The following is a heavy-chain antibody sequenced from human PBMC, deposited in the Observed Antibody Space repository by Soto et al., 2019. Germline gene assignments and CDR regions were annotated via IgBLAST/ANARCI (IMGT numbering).Heavy chain of an antibody. Sequence: QVQLVQSGAEVKKPGASVKVSCKASGYTFTSYGINWVRQAPGQGLEWMGWISAYNGNTNYAQKLQGRVTMTTDTSTSTAYMELRSLRSDDTAVHYCARDVNYYDSSGYYYYYYWGQGTLVTVSS. J-gene: IGHJ4*02. CDR3: ARDVNYYDSSGYYYYYY. D-gene: IGHD3-22*01. V-gene: IGHV1-18*01. CDR1: GYTFTSYG. CDR2: ISAYNGNT.